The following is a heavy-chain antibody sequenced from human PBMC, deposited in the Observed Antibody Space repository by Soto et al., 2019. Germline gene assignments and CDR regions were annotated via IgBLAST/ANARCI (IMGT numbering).Heavy chain of an antibody. Sequence: LRLSCAASGFTFSSYGMHWVRQAPGKGLEWVAVVSDDGSNKYYADSVKGRFTISRDNSKNTLYLQMNSLRAEDTAVYYCAKEWVYDSSGWSFDYWGQGTLVTVSS. V-gene: IGHV3-30*18. CDR3: AKEWVYDSSGWSFDY. D-gene: IGHD3-22*01. CDR1: GFTFSSYG. CDR2: VSDDGSNK. J-gene: IGHJ4*02.